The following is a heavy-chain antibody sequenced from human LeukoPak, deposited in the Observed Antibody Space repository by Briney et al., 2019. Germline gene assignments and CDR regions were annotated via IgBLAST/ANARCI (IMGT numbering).Heavy chain of an antibody. CDR3: ARTIAMTGIDYFDQ. J-gene: IGHJ4*02. D-gene: IGHD6-19*01. Sequence: GESLKISFAASGFTVSSNYMSWVRQAPGKGLEWVSVMYSDGSAYYADSVKGRFTISRDNSKSRLFLQMNSLRAEDTAVYFCARTIAMTGIDYFDQWGQGTLVTVS. CDR1: GFTVSSNY. V-gene: IGHV3-53*01. CDR2: MYSDGSA.